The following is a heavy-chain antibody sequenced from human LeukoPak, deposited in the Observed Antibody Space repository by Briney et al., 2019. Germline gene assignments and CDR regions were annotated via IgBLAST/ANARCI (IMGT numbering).Heavy chain of an antibody. J-gene: IGHJ4*02. Sequence: ASVKVSCKASGYTFTSYTMHWVRQAPGQRLEWMGWSNPGNGNTKYSQEFQGRVTITRDTSARTTYMELSSLRSEDMAVCYCARGGNTWYDPTDYWGQGTLVTVSS. D-gene: IGHD1-1*01. CDR1: GYTFTSYT. CDR3: ARGGNTWYDPTDY. V-gene: IGHV1-3*02. CDR2: SNPGNGNT.